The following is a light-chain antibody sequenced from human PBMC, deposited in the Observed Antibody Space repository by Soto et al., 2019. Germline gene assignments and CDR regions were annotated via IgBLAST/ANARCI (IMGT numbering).Light chain of an antibody. CDR3: QQYGGSPYT. V-gene: IGKV3-20*01. CDR1: QSVDRNF. CDR2: GAS. J-gene: IGKJ2*01. Sequence: EIVLTQSPGTLSLSPGERATLSCRASQSVDRNFLAWYQQKPGQAPRLLMSGASSRATGIPDRFSGSGSGTDFTLIIGRLEPEDFAVYYCQQYGGSPYTFGQGTKLEIK.